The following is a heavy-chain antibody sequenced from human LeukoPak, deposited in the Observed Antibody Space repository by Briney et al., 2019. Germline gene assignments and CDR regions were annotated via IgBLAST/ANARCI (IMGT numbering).Heavy chain of an antibody. Sequence: PSETLSLTCSVSGGSISSYYWSWIRQPAGKGLEWIGRIYTSGSTNYNASLKSRVSMSVDTSKNQFSLKLSSVTAADTAVFYCASANSGSYREFDYWGQGTLVTVSS. J-gene: IGHJ4*02. D-gene: IGHD1-26*01. CDR3: ASANSGSYREFDY. CDR2: IYTSGST. V-gene: IGHV4-4*07. CDR1: GGSISSYY.